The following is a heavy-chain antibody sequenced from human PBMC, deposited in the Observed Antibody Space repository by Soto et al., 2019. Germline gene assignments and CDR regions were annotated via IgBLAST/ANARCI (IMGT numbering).Heavy chain of an antibody. D-gene: IGHD6-13*01. J-gene: IGHJ5*01. Sequence: XETLSLTCFVDGWSFSGYYWSWIRQPPGKGLEWIGEINHSGSTNYNPSLKSRVTISVDTSKNQFSLKLSSVTAADTAVYYCARGIIAALNWFDHWGQGTLVTVSS. CDR3: ARGIIAALNWFDH. V-gene: IGHV4-34*01. CDR2: INHSGST. CDR1: GWSFSGYY.